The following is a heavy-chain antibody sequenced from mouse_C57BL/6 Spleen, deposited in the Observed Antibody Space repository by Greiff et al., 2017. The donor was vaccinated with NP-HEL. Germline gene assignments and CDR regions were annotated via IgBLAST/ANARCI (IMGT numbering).Heavy chain of an antibody. J-gene: IGHJ2*01. CDR3: TRFWYYGSGY. Sequence: QVQLKQSGAELVRPGASVTLSCKASGYTFTDYEMHWVKQTPVHGLEWIGAIDPETGGTAYNQKFTGKTILTEDNSTSTAYMELRSLTSEDTAVYYCTRFWYYGSGYWGQGTTLTVSS. V-gene: IGHV1-15*01. D-gene: IGHD1-1*01. CDR2: IDPETGGT. CDR1: GYTFTDYE.